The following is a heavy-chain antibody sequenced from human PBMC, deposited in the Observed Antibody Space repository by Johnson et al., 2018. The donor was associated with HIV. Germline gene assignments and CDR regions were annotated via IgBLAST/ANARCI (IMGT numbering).Heavy chain of an antibody. CDR1: GFTFSSYA. J-gene: IGHJ3*02. V-gene: IGHV3-30-3*01. CDR3: ARDLQGRDAFDI. Sequence: QVQLVESGGGVVQPGRSLRLSCAASGFTFSSYAMHWVRQAPGKGLEWVAVISYDGSNKYYADSVKGRFTSSRDNSKNSLYLQMNSLRAEYTAVYYCARDLQGRDAFDIWGQGTMVTVSS. CDR2: ISYDGSNK.